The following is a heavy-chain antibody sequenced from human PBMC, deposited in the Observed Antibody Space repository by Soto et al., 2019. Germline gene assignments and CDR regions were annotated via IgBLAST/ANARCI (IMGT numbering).Heavy chain of an antibody. Sequence: QITLKESGPTLVKPTQTLTLTCNFSGFSLTTDGVGVGWVRQPPGGALEWLSLIYCADDERYSPSLQTRLTNTKDPSKNQVDLIMTNKDTVETATYYCANSRNLITEDAQVGDFDYWGQGILVTVSS. CDR3: ANSRNLITEDAQVGDFDY. D-gene: IGHD3-10*01. CDR2: IYCADDE. J-gene: IGHJ4*02. CDR1: GFSLTTDGVG. V-gene: IGHV2-5*02.